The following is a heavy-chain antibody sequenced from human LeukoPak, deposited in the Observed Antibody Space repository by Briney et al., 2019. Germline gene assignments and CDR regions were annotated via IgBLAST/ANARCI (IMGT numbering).Heavy chain of an antibody. CDR2: INPSGGST. CDR1: GYTFTDYY. V-gene: IGHV1-46*01. CDR3: ARDNSVGDTAWWFDP. D-gene: IGHD1-26*01. Sequence: ASVRVSCKASGYTFTDYYIHWVGQAPGQGLEWMGIINPSGGSTSYAQKFQGRVTMTRDMSTSTDYMELSSLRSEDTAVYYCARDNSVGDTAWWFDPWGQGTLVTVSS. J-gene: IGHJ5*02.